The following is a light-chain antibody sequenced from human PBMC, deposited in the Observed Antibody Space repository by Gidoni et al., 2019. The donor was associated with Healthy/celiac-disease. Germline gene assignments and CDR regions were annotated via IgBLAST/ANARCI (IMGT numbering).Light chain of an antibody. J-gene: IGKJ2*01. V-gene: IGKV1-5*03. CDR2: KAY. CDR1: PSISSW. Sequence: DIQMTQSPSTLSASVGDRVTITCRASPSISSWLAWYQQKPGKAPKLLIYKAYSLESGVPSRFSGSGSGTDFTLTISSLPPDDFATYYCQQYNSYLYTFGQGTKLEIK. CDR3: QQYNSYLYT.